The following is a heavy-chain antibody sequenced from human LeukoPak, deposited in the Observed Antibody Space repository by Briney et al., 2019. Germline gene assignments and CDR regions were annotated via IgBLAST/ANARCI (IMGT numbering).Heavy chain of an antibody. CDR1: GFTFSSYA. V-gene: IGHV3-30-3*01. Sequence: GGSLTLSCAASGFTFSSYAMHWVRQAPGKGLEWVAVISYDGSNKYYADSVKGRFTISRDNSKNTLYLQMNSLRAEDTAVYYCARGSSSSLLNYYYYYGMDVWGQGTTVTVSS. CDR2: ISYDGSNK. CDR3: ARGSSSSLLNYYYYYGMDV. J-gene: IGHJ6*02. D-gene: IGHD6-6*01.